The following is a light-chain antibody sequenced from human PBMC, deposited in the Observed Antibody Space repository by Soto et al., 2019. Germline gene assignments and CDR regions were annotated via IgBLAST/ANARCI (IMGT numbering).Light chain of an antibody. Sequence: DIQMTQSPSTLSASVGDRVSITCRASQSLNSWLAWYQQKPGKAPKLLIYKASTLESGVPSRSSGSGSGTEFTLTISSLQPDDFATYYCQQYNTYSFGQGTKLEIK. J-gene: IGKJ2*01. CDR2: KAS. CDR1: QSLNSW. V-gene: IGKV1-5*03. CDR3: QQYNTYS.